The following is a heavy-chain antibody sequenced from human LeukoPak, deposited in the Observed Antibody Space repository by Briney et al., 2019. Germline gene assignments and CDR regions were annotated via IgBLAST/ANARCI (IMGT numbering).Heavy chain of an antibody. V-gene: IGHV3-30*02. D-gene: IGHD5-12*01. CDR1: GFTFSDYG. CDR3: AKGGGYEAQYYYYYLDV. CDR2: LRSDGRNK. Sequence: PGGSLRLSCAASGFTFSDYGMHWVRRAPGKGLEWVAFLRSDGRNKYYADSVKGRFTISRDNSKNTLYLQMKSLRAEDTAVYYCAKGGGYEAQYYYYYLDVWGKGTTVTISS. J-gene: IGHJ6*03.